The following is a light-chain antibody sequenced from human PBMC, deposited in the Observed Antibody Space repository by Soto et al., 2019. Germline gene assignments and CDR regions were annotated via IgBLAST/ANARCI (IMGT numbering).Light chain of an antibody. CDR1: SSDIGGYNF. V-gene: IGLV2-14*03. J-gene: IGLJ1*01. CDR3: SSYTSSTSYV. Sequence: QSALTQPPSASGSPGQSVTISCTGTSSDIGGYNFVSWYQHHPGKAPKLMIYDVSNRPSGVSNRFSGSKSGNTASLTISGLQAEDEADYYCSSYTSSTSYVFGTGTRSPS. CDR2: DVS.